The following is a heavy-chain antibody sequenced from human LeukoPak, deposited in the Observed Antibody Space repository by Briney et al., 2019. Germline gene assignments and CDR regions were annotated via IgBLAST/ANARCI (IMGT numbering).Heavy chain of an antibody. CDR2: INHSGST. D-gene: IGHD2/OR15-2a*01. Sequence: PSETLSLTCAVYGGSFSGYYWSWIRQPPGKGLGWIGEINHSGSTNYNPSLKSRVTISVDTSKNQFSLKLSSVTAADTAVYYCARNPTLNSTLFFDYWGQGTLVTVSS. V-gene: IGHV4-34*01. CDR1: GGSFSGYY. CDR3: ARNPTLNSTLFFDY. J-gene: IGHJ4*02.